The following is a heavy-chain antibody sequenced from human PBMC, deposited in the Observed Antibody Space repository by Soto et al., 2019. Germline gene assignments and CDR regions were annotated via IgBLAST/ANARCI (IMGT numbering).Heavy chain of an antibody. CDR1: GFTFSNYW. Sequence: EVQLVESGGGLVQPGGSLRLSCAASGFTFSNYWMTWARQGPEKGLEWVAHMSRDGSDEYYVDSVKGRFTVSRDNAKNAVYLRMNSLRAEDTVVNFCVRDGRQGVSWGMGTRVTVSS. CDR3: VRDGRQGVS. V-gene: IGHV3-7*01. J-gene: IGHJ5*02. CDR2: MSRDGSDE.